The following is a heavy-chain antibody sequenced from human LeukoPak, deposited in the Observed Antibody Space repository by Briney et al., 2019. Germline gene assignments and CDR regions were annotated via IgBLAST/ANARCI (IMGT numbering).Heavy chain of an antibody. CDR2: ISYDGSNK. D-gene: IGHD3-10*01. J-gene: IGHJ3*02. V-gene: IGHV3-30*18. Sequence: PGGSLGLSCAASGFTFSSYGMYWVRQAPGKGLEWVAVISYDGSNKYYADSVKGRFTISRDNSKNTLYLQMNSLRAEDTAVYYCAKGETYYYAMNGAFDIWGQGTMVTVSS. CDR1: GFTFSSYG. CDR3: AKGETYYYAMNGAFDI.